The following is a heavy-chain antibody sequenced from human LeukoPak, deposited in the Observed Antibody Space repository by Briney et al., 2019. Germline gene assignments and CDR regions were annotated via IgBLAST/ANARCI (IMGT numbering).Heavy chain of an antibody. Sequence: PGGSLRLPCAASGFTFSSYEMNWVRQAPGKGLEWVSYIDNSGSTKYYTDSVRGRFTISRDNAKNSLYLQMNSLRAEDTAVYYCARASQAYSNDYAAWAYWGQGTLVTVSS. V-gene: IGHV3-48*03. CDR1: GFTFSSYE. CDR2: IDNSGSTK. D-gene: IGHD3-22*01. CDR3: ARASQAYSNDYAAWAY. J-gene: IGHJ4*02.